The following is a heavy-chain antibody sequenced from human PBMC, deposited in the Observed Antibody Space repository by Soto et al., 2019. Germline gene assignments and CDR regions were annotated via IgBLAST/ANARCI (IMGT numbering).Heavy chain of an antibody. V-gene: IGHV4-31*03. CDR3: ARGVIH. D-gene: IGHD3-16*02. J-gene: IGHJ4*02. Sequence: QVQLQESGPGLVKPSQTLSLTCIFSGGSFSSGGSYWSWIRQHPGKGLEGFGYIYYSGSTSYNPSLKSRLTISVDTSKNQFSLKLSSVTAADTAVYYCARGVIHWGQGTLVTVSS. CDR1: GGSFSSGGSY. CDR2: IYYSGST.